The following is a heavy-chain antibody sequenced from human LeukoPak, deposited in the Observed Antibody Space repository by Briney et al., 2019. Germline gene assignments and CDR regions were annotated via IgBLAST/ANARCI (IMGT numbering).Heavy chain of an antibody. CDR2: IYYSGST. CDR1: GGSISSYY. CDR3: ARFVDGDYEGDY. D-gene: IGHD4-17*01. Sequence: SETLSLTCTVSGGSISSYYWSWIRQPPGKGLEWIGYIYYSGSTNYNPSLKSRVTISVDTSKNQFSLKLSSLRSEDTAVYYCARFVDGDYEGDYWGQGTLVTVSS. V-gene: IGHV4-59*01. J-gene: IGHJ4*02.